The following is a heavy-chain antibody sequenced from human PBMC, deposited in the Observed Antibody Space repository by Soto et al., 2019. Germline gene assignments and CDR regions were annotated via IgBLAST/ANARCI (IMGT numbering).Heavy chain of an antibody. D-gene: IGHD5-12*01. V-gene: IGHV4-59*01. Sequence: PSETLSLTCTVSGGSISSYYWSWIRQPPGKGLEWIGYIYYSGSTNYNPSLKSRVTISVDTSKNQFSLKLSSVTAADTAVYYCATVDSGYANYYYYYYRDVWGKGTTVTDSS. CDR1: GGSISSYY. J-gene: IGHJ6*03. CDR2: IYYSGST. CDR3: ATVDSGYANYYYYYYRDV.